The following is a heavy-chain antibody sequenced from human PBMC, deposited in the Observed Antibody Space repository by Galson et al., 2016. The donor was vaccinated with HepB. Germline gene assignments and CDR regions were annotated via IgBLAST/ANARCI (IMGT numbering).Heavy chain of an antibody. D-gene: IGHD2-15*01. CDR2: INAGYGDT. J-gene: IGHJ4*02. V-gene: IGHV1-3*01. CDR1: GYTVTSYA. Sequence: SVKVSCKASGYTVTSYALRWVRQAPGHSLQWVGWINAGYGDTKIAQRFQGRVTITRDTSANTAYMELRGLRSEDTAVYYCARERCSGDNCYAYFDSWGQGTLVTVSS. CDR3: ARERCSGDNCYAYFDS.